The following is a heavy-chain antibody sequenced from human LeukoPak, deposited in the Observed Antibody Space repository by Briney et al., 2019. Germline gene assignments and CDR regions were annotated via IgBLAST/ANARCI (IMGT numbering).Heavy chain of an antibody. V-gene: IGHV3-21*01. J-gene: IGHJ4*02. CDR2: ITSGRTYT. CDR3: ARGEASSRFDY. Sequence: PGGSLRLSCAASGFTFTAFSMNWVRHAPGKGLEWVSSITSGRTYTYYADSVKGRFTISRDNAKKSLYLQMNSLRADDSAAYYCARGEASSRFDYWGQGTLVTVSS. D-gene: IGHD6-13*01. CDR1: GFTFTAFS.